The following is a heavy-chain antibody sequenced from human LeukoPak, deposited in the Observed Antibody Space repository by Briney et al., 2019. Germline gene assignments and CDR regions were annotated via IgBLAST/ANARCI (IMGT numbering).Heavy chain of an antibody. CDR3: AKSSGYGLVDI. J-gene: IGHJ3*02. CDR2: VYYSGST. D-gene: IGHD3-22*01. V-gene: IGHV4-59*01. Sequence: SSETLSLTCTVSGGSISRYYWSWLRQPPGKGLEWIGYVYYSGSTNYNPSLKSRVTISVDTSKNQFSLKLSSVTAADTAVYYCAKSSGYGLVDIWGQGTMVTVSS. CDR1: GGSISRYY.